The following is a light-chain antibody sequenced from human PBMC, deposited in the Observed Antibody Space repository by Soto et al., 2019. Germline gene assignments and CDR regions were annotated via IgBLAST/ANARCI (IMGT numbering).Light chain of an antibody. V-gene: IGKV3-11*01. CDR1: QSVTSY. CDR3: QQPSNWLYT. J-gene: IGKJ2*01. CDR2: DAS. Sequence: EIVLTQSPATLSLSPGERATLSCRASQSVTSYLAWYQQKPGQAPRLLIYDASNRATGIPARFSGSGSGTDFTLTISSLEPEDFAVYYCQQPSNWLYTFGQGTKLEIK.